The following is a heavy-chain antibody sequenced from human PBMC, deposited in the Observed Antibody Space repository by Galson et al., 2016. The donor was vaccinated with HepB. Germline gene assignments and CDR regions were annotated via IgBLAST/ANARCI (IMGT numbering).Heavy chain of an antibody. CDR1: GFILSDYY. CDR3: TRTGLGDFDY. CDR2: TRNRARSYTT. J-gene: IGHJ4*02. Sequence: SLRLSCAASGFILSDYYMDWVRQAPGKGLEWVGRTRNRARSYTTDYVASVKGRFTISRDNSKSSVHLHMNGLKPEDAAIYYCTRTGLGDFDYWGRGTLVTVSS. V-gene: IGHV3-72*01.